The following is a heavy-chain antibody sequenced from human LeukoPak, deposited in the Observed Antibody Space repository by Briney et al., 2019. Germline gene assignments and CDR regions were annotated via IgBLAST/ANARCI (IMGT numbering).Heavy chain of an antibody. CDR2: ISGSGTTI. V-gene: IGHV3-48*01. J-gene: IGHJ3*02. CDR1: GLIFSTYS. CDR3: ARSDGFNI. Sequence: GGSLRLSCGASGLIFSTYSMNWLRQAPGEGLEWVSYISGSGTTISYADSVKGRFTISRDNAEKSLYLQMSSLRAEDTAVYYCARSDGFNIGGQGTMVTVSS.